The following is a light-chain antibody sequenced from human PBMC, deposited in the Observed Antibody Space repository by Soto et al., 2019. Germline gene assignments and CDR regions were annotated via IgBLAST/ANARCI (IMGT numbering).Light chain of an antibody. CDR2: GAS. CDR3: QQYDISPIT. V-gene: IGKV3-20*01. J-gene: IGKJ5*01. CDR1: QSVRSSF. Sequence: DIVLTQSTGTLSLSPGDRATLSCRASQSVRSSFLAWYQQKPGQAPRLLIYGASSRATGIPDRFSGSGSGTEFTLTISRLETADFAVYFCQQYDISPITFGQGTRLGIK.